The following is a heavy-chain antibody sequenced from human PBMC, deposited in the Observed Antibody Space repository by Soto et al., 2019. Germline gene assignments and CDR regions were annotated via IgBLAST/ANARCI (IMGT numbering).Heavy chain of an antibody. CDR1: GGSISSSNYC. V-gene: IGHV4-39*01. CDR3: AANFWTGRYTNPLVYWFDP. D-gene: IGHD3-3*01. J-gene: IGHJ5*02. Sequence: SETLSLTCSVSGGSISSSNYCWGWIRQPPGKGPEWIASIYYSGTTYYNPSLKSRVTISVDTSKNQFSLKLSSVTAADTAVYSCAANFWTGRYTNPLVYWFDPWGQGTLVTVSS. CDR2: IYYSGTT.